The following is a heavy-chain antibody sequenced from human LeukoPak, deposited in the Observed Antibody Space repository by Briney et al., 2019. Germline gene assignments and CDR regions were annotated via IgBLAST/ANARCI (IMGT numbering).Heavy chain of an antibody. D-gene: IGHD2-2*01. J-gene: IGHJ4*02. CDR2: IWYDGSNK. CDR3: AREGGYCSSTSCYLDY. Sequence: GGSLRLSCAASGFTFSSYGMHWVRQAPGKGLEWVAVIWYDGSNKYYADSVKGRLTISRDNSKNTLYLQMNSLRAEDTAVYYCAREGGYCSSTSCYLDYWGQRTLVTISS. CDR1: GFTFSSYG. V-gene: IGHV3-33*01.